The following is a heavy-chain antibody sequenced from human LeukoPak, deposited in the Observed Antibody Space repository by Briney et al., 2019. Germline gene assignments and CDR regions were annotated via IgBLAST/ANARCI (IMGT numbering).Heavy chain of an antibody. D-gene: IGHD1-26*01. Sequence: GASVKVSCKASGYTFTSYAMNWVRQAPGQGLEWMGWINTNTGNPTYAQGFTGRFVFSLDTSVSTAYLQISSLKAEDTAVYYCARDGRPSLVGATNWFDPWGQGTLVTVSS. J-gene: IGHJ5*02. CDR2: INTNTGNP. V-gene: IGHV7-4-1*02. CDR3: ARDGRPSLVGATNWFDP. CDR1: GYTFTSYA.